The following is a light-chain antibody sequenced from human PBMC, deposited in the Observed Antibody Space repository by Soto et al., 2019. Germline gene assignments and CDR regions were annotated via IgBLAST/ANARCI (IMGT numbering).Light chain of an antibody. CDR2: DAS. Sequence: EIVLTQSPATLSLSPGERATLSCGASQSVSSSYLGWYQQKPGLAPRLLIYDASSRATGIPDRFSGIGSGTDFTLTISRLGPEDVAVYYCQQYGSSPRTFGQGTKLEIK. V-gene: IGKV3D-20*01. CDR1: QSVSSSY. CDR3: QQYGSSPRT. J-gene: IGKJ2*01.